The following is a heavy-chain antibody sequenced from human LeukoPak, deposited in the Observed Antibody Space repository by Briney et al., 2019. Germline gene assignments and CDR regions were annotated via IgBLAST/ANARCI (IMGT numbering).Heavy chain of an antibody. CDR3: ARPFEGGDAFDI. Sequence: NPSETLSLTCTVSGGSISSGGYYWSWIRQHPGKGLEWIGYIYYSGSTYYNPSLKSRVTISVDTSKNQFSLKLSSVTAADTAVYYCARPFEGGDAFDIWGQGTMVTVSS. D-gene: IGHD3-16*01. J-gene: IGHJ3*02. CDR2: IYYSGST. V-gene: IGHV4-31*03. CDR1: GGSISSGGYY.